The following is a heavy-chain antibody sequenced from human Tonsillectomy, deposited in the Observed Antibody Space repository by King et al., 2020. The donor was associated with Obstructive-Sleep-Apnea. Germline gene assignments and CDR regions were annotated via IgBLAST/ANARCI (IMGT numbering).Heavy chain of an antibody. J-gene: IGHJ3*02. CDR3: TRYRNYYVSGSYYDAFDI. Sequence: DVQLVESGGGLVQPGGSLRLACAASGFTFSTYWMIWVRQAPGKGLEWVANIRGDGSVKYLESFLKVGFRLSRDNAKNSLYLQMKSLRAEDTAVYYCTRYRNYYVSGSYYDAFDIVGQGTVVTVSS. CDR2: IRGDGSVK. CDR1: GFTFSTYW. V-gene: IGHV3-7*03. D-gene: IGHD3-10*01.